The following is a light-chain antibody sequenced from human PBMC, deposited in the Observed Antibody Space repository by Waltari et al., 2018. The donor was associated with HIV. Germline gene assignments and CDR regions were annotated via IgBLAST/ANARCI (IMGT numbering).Light chain of an antibody. V-gene: IGKV3-15*01. Sequence: EIVMTQSPATLSVSPGERATLSCRASQSIDNNLAWYQQKPGQAPRLLIYGASTRATGIPARFSGSGSGTDLTLSISSLQSEDFAVYYCQQYNYWPPYTFSQGTRLDIK. CDR3: QQYNYWPPYT. CDR1: QSIDNN. CDR2: GAS. J-gene: IGKJ2*01.